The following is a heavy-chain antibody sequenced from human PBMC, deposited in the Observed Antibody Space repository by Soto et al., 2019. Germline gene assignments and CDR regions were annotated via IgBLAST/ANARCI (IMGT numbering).Heavy chain of an antibody. V-gene: IGHV3-23*01. D-gene: IGHD6-19*01. CDR2: ISGSGGST. J-gene: IGHJ1*01. CDR3: AHTGIAVAGPPVASQH. Sequence: EVQLLESGGGLVQPGGSLRLSCAASGFTFSSYAMSWVRKDPGKGLEWVSAISGSGGSTYYADSVKGRFTISRDNCKNTLYLQMNSLRADEKAVYYAAHTGIAVAGPPVASQHSGQGTLVTVYS. CDR1: GFTFSSYA.